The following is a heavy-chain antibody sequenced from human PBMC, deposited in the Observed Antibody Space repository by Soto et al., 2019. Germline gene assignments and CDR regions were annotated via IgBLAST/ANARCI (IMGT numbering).Heavy chain of an antibody. J-gene: IGHJ4*02. D-gene: IGHD6-13*01. CDR2: IYPGDHET. Sequence: PGESLKISCQCSGYTFSNFWIGWVRQLPGKGLEWMGIIYPGDHETRYSPSFHGKVTISADKSINTAYLQWNSLEASDTAFYFCARSPCSSHYFDYWGQGALVTVSS. V-gene: IGHV5-51*01. CDR1: GYTFSNFW. CDR3: ARSPCSSHYFDY.